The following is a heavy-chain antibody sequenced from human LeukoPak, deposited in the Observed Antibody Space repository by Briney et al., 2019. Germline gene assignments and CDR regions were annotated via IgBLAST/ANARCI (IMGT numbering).Heavy chain of an antibody. V-gene: IGHV3-7*01. J-gene: IGHJ4*02. D-gene: IGHD4-17*01. CDR2: IKQDGSEK. CDR3: ARGGRDYGDKFDY. CDR1: GFTFSSYW. Sequence: GGSLRLACAASGFTFSSYWMSWVRQAPGKGLEWVANIKQDGSEKYYVDSVKGRFTISRDNAKNSLYLQMNSLRAEDTAVYYCARGGRDYGDKFDYWGQGTLVTVSS.